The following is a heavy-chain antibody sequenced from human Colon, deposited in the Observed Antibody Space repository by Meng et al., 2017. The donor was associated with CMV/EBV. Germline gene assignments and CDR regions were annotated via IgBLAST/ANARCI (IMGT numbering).Heavy chain of an antibody. CDR3: ARELARGGY. Sequence: QVQLVQSGVEVKKPGASVKVSCKTSGYTFTNFGISWVRQAPGQGLEWRAYISPYNGDTNYAQRFQGRVALTTDTSTSTVYMELGSLTSDDTAMYYCARELARGGYWGQGTLVTVSS. CDR1: GYTFTNFG. J-gene: IGHJ4*02. V-gene: IGHV1-18*01. CDR2: ISPYNGDT.